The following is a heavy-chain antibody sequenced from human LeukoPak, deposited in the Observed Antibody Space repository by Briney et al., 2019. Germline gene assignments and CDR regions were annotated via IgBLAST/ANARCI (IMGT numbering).Heavy chain of an antibody. J-gene: IGHJ3*02. V-gene: IGHV4-4*02. CDR2: IYHSGST. D-gene: IGHD5-18*01. CDR1: GGSISSSNW. CDR3: ARVTSGVDTAMVLAFDI. Sequence: SGTLSLTCAVSGGSISSSNWWSWVRQPPGKGLEWIGEIYHSGSTNYNPSLKSRVTISVGKSKNQFSLKLSSVTAADTAVYYCARVTSGVDTAMVLAFDIWGQGTMVTVSS.